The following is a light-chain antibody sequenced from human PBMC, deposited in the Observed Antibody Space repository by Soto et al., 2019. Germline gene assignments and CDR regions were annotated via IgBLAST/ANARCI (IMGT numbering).Light chain of an antibody. V-gene: IGKV3-11*01. CDR1: RSVRSY. CDR2: DAS. J-gene: IGKJ5*01. Sequence: EIVLTQSPATLSLSPGERATLSCRASRSVRSYLAWYQQKPGQAPRLLIYDASNRAAGIPARFSGSGSETDFTLTISNLEPEDFAVYYCRQRYEWPPITFGQGTRLEIK. CDR3: RQRYEWPPIT.